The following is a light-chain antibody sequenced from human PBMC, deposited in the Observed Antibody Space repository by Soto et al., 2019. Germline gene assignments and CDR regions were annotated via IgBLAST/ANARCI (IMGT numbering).Light chain of an antibody. CDR2: DAS. J-gene: IGKJ1*01. CDR1: QSINIW. V-gene: IGKV1-5*01. Sequence: GDRVTITCRASQSINIWLAWYQQKAGKAPKLLIYDASTLESGVPSRFSGSGSRTEFTLTISSLQPEDFATYYCLQHNSYPWTFGQGTKVDIK. CDR3: LQHNSYPWT.